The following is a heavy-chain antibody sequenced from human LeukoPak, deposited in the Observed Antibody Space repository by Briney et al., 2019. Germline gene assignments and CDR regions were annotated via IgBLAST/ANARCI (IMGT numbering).Heavy chain of an antibody. J-gene: IGHJ5*02. CDR2: INPNSGGT. D-gene: IGHD3-22*01. V-gene: IGHV1-2*02. CDR1: GYTFTGYY. Sequence: ASVKVSCKASGYTFTGYYMHWVRQAPGQGLEWMGWINPNSGGTNYAQKFQGRVTMTRDTSISTACMELSRLRSDDTAVYYCARAMIVVVNWFDPWGQGTLVTVSS. CDR3: ARAMIVVVNWFDP.